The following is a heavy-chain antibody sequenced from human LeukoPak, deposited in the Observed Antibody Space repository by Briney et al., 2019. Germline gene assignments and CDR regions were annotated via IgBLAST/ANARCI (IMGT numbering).Heavy chain of an antibody. CDR1: GFTFDDYA. D-gene: IGHD6-6*01. CDR3: AGHGSSSG. Sequence: GGSLRLSCAASGFTFDDYAMHWVRQAPGKGLEWVSGISWNSGSIGYADSVKGRFTISRDNAKNSLYLQMNSLRAEDTALYYCAGHGSSSGWGQGTLVTVSS. CDR2: ISWNSGSI. J-gene: IGHJ4*02. V-gene: IGHV3-9*01.